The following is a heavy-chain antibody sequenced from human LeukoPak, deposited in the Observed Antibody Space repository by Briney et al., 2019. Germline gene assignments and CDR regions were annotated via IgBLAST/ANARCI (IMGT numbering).Heavy chain of an antibody. CDR3: LRDLNWSLDQ. CDR2: INSDGSTI. J-gene: IGHJ4*02. Sequence: GGSLRLSCAASGFTLSNSWIHWVRQAPGKGLVWVSRINSDGSTITYADSVKGRFTISRDNAKNTLYLQMNSLRAEDTAVYYCLRDLNWSLDQWGQGTLVTVSS. CDR1: GFTLSNSW. D-gene: IGHD1-20*01. V-gene: IGHV3-74*01.